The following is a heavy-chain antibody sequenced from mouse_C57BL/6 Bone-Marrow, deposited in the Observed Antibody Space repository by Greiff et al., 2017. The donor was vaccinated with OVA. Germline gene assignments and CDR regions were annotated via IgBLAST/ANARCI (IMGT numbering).Heavy chain of an antibody. CDR1: GIDFSRYW. Sequence: EVKLVESGGGLVQPGGSLKLSCAASGIDFSRYWMSWVRRAPGKGLEWIGEINPDSSTINYAPSLKDKFIISRDNAKNTLYLKMSKVRSEDTTLYYCARQEYSNYFDYWGQGTTLTVSS. D-gene: IGHD2-5*01. J-gene: IGHJ2*01. CDR2: INPDSSTI. V-gene: IGHV4-1*01. CDR3: ARQEYSNYFDY.